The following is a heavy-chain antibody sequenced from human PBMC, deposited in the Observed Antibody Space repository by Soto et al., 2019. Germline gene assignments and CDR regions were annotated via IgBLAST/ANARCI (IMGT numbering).Heavy chain of an antibody. CDR2: ISYDGSNK. CDR3: AKGDSTSIHAEYFQH. Sequence: PGGSLRLSCAASGFTFSSLGMHWVRQAPGKGLEWVAGISYDGSNKYYADSVTGRFTISRDNSKNTLYLQMNSLRAEDTAVYYCAKGDSTSIHAEYFQHWGQGTLVTVS. CDR1: GFTFSSLG. J-gene: IGHJ1*01. V-gene: IGHV3-30*18. D-gene: IGHD5-18*01.